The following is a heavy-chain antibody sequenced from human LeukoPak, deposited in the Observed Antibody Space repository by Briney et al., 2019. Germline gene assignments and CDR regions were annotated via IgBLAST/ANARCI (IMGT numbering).Heavy chain of an antibody. CDR2: INPNNGDT. D-gene: IGHD5-18*01. Sequence: ASVKVSCKASGYTFTGHYMEWVRQAPGQGLEWMGWINPNNGDTRYAQKFQGRVTMTRDTSISTAYMELSRLRSDDTAVYYCARDRSPAPGRSYGRGHFDYWGQGTLVTVSS. CDR1: GYTFTGHY. CDR3: ARDRSPAPGRSYGRGHFDY. V-gene: IGHV1-2*02. J-gene: IGHJ4*01.